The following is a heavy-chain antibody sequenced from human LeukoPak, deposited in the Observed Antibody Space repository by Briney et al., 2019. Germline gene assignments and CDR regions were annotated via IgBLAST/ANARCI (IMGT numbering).Heavy chain of an antibody. CDR3: AGLSSRTVTAGR. D-gene: IGHD1-14*01. J-gene: IGHJ4*02. Sequence: PGGSLRLSCVASGFTVSSNYMSWVRQAPGKGLEWISVIYSGGSTYYADSVMGRFTISRDISKNSLYLQMNSLRAEDTAVYYCAGLSSRTVTAGRWGQGTLVTVSS. V-gene: IGHV3-66*01. CDR1: GFTVSSNY. CDR2: IYSGGST.